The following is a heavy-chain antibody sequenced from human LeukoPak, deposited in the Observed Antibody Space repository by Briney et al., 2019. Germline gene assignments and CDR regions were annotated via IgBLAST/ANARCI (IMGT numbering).Heavy chain of an antibody. D-gene: IGHD3-22*01. Sequence: GGSLRLSCAASGFTFSSYWMSWVRQAPGKGLEWVANIKQDGSEKYYVDSVKGRFTISRDNAKNTLYLQMNSLRAEDTAVYYCAKDQRDYYDSSGYYPDYWGQGTLVTVSS. CDR2: IKQDGSEK. V-gene: IGHV3-7*01. CDR3: AKDQRDYYDSSGYYPDY. CDR1: GFTFSSYW. J-gene: IGHJ4*02.